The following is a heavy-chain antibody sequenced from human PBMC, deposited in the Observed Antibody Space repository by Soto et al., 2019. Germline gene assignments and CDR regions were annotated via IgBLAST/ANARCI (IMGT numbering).Heavy chain of an antibody. Sequence: LRLSCAASGFTFSNYAMTWVRQPPGMGLEWVSVISGSGGSADYADSVQGRFTISRDNSKNTLYLQMNILRAEDTAIYFCVREGSGWYSRGSFDVWGRGTMVTVSS. V-gene: IGHV3-23*01. CDR2: ISGSGGSA. D-gene: IGHD6-19*01. CDR1: GFTFSNYA. CDR3: VREGSGWYSRGSFDV. J-gene: IGHJ3*01.